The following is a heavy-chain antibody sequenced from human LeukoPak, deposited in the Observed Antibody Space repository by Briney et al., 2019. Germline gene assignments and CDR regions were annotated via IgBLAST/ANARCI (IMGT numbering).Heavy chain of an antibody. J-gene: IGHJ4*02. CDR3: VSFYETY. V-gene: IGHV3-74*01. D-gene: IGHD2/OR15-2a*01. Sequence: GGSLRLSCAASGNYWMHWVRQAPGKGLVWVSHINSDGSWTSYADSVKGRFTISKDNAKDTVYLQMNSLRAEDTAVYYCVSFYETYWGRGTLVTVPS. CDR1: GNYW. CDR2: INSDGSWT.